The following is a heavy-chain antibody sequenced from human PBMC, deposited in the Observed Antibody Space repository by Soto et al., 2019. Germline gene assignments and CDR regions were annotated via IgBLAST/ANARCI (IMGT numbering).Heavy chain of an antibody. V-gene: IGHV3-23*01. CDR1: GFTFGNYF. CDR3: AKDLHWYGMDV. Sequence: EVQLLESGGGLVQPGESLRLSCAASGFTFGNYFMNWVRQAPGKGLEWVSDISSNGGRTHYADSVRGRFTISRDNSRKPLYLQMSSLRAEDTALYYCAKDLHWYGMDVWGQGTTVTVSS. D-gene: IGHD1-1*01. J-gene: IGHJ6*02. CDR2: ISSNGGRT.